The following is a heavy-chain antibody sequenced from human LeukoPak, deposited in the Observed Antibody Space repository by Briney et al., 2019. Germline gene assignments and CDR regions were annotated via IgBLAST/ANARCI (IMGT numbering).Heavy chain of an antibody. CDR1: GFTFSSYG. D-gene: IGHD3-22*01. CDR2: IRYDGSNK. Sequence: GGSLRLSCAASGFTFSSYGMHWVRQAPGKGLEWVAFIRYDGSNKYYADSVKGRFTISRDNSKNTLYLQMNSLRAEDTAVYYCASGYDSSAYRRFDYWGQGTLVTVSS. CDR3: ASGYDSSAYRRFDY. J-gene: IGHJ4*02. V-gene: IGHV3-30*02.